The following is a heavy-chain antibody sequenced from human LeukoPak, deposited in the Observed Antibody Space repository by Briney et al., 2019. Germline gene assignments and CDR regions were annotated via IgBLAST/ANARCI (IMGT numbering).Heavy chain of an antibody. D-gene: IGHD3-10*01. Sequence: SVKVSCKASGGTFSSYAISWVRQAPGQGLEWMGRIIPILGIANYAQKFQGRVTITADKSTSTAYMELSSPRSEDTAVYYCATPGGSGSYPYYYYYGMDVWGQGTTVTVSS. CDR2: IIPILGIA. J-gene: IGHJ6*02. CDR3: ATPGGSGSYPYYYYYGMDV. CDR1: GGTFSSYA. V-gene: IGHV1-69*04.